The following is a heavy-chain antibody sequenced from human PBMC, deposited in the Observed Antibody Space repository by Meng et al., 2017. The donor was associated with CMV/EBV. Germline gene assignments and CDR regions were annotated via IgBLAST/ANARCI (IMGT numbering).Heavy chain of an antibody. CDR1: GDSISSYY. D-gene: IGHD3-22*01. CDR2: IYTSGST. V-gene: IGHV4-4*07. Sequence: GSGRCTLSEPLFLTCMVFGDSISSYYRSWIRQPAGKGLEWIGRIYTSGSTNYTPSLKSRVTMSVETSKNQFSLKLSSVTAADTAVYYCARGGLYYYDSSGHFDYWGQGTLVTVSS. CDR3: ARGGLYYYDSSGHFDY. J-gene: IGHJ4*02.